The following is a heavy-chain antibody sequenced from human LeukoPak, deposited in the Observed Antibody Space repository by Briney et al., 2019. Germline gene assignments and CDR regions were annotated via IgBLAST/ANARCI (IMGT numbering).Heavy chain of an antibody. J-gene: IGHJ4*02. CDR3: AKSAVIIGYFDY. D-gene: IGHD2-21*01. CDR1: GFTFSDAW. V-gene: IGHV3-30*18. Sequence: GGSLRLSCAASGFTFSDAWMSWVRQAPGKGLEWVAVISYDGSNEYYADSVEGRFSISRDNSKNTVILQMDSLTPEDTAVYFCAKSAVIIGYFDYWGQGTLVTVSS. CDR2: ISYDGSNE.